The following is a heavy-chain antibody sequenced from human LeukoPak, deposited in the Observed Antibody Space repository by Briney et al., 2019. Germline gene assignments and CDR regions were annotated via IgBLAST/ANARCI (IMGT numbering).Heavy chain of an antibody. CDR3: ARGLAHGGIANWFDP. Sequence: SETLSLICSVPGGSLNSFSHYWAWIRQPPGKGLEWIGCIFSSGSTYYNPSLQSRVTFSLDKSNNHFALKLPSLTAADTAVYYCARGLAHGGIANWFDPWGQGTLVTVSS. CDR1: GGSLNSFSHY. D-gene: IGHD2-21*01. V-gene: IGHV4-39*06. J-gene: IGHJ5*02. CDR2: IFSSGST.